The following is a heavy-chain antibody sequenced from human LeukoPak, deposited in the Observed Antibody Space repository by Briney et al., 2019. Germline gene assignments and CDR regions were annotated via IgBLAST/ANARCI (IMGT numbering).Heavy chain of an antibody. J-gene: IGHJ5*02. CDR2: ISGYNDYT. V-gene: IGHV1-18*01. D-gene: IGHD3-22*01. Sequence: GASVKVSCKASGYTFTSYGISWVRQAPGQGLEWMGWISGYNDYTHYANNHQGRVTMTTDTSTSTAYMELRSLRSDDTAVYYCARDEARYSSGYYPNWFDPWGQGTLVTVSS. CDR1: GYTFTSYG. CDR3: ARDEARYSSGYYPNWFDP.